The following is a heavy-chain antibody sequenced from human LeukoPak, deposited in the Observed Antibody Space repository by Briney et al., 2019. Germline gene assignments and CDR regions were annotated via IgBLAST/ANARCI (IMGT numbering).Heavy chain of an antibody. CDR2: IIPIFGTA. Sequence: VKVSCKASGGTFSSYAISWVRQAPGQGLEWMGGIIPIFGTANYAQKFQGRVTITADESTSTAYMALSSLRSEDTAVYYCARLSGGPGTTHYFDYWGQGTLVTVSS. J-gene: IGHJ4*02. D-gene: IGHD4-17*01. CDR3: ARLSGGPGTTHYFDY. CDR1: GGTFSSYA. V-gene: IGHV1-69*13.